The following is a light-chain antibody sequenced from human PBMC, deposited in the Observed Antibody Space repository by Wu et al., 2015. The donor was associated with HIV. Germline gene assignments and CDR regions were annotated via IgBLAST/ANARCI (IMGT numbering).Light chain of an antibody. CDR1: QDIATY. J-gene: IGKJ5*01. Sequence: IQLTQSPSSLSASIGDRVTITCRASQDIATYLAWYQQIPGKAPRVLIYDASTLQTGVSSRFSGSGSGAEFTLSISGLQREDFAVYYCQQLNSFPLTFGHGTRLEIK. V-gene: IGKV1-9*01. CDR2: DAS. CDR3: QQLNSFPLT.